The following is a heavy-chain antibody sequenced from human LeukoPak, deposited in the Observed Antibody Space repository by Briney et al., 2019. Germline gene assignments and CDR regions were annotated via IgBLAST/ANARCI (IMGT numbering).Heavy chain of an antibody. V-gene: IGHV3-74*01. J-gene: IGHJ4*02. Sequence: GGSLRLSCAASGFTFSDYLMHWVRQPPGRRPLWVSRISPDGTIIDYADSVKGRFTMSRDNARNTVYLPMSSLTAEDRAMYYCAREFRSGGHPLRYFDSWGQGVLVTVSS. CDR1: GFTFSDYL. CDR2: ISPDGTII. CDR3: AREFRSGGHPLRYFDS. D-gene: IGHD6-19*01.